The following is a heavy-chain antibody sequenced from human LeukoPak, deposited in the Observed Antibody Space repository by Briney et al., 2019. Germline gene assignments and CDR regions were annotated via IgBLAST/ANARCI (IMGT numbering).Heavy chain of an antibody. CDR3: ARVGVAAAATDFDY. J-gene: IGHJ4*02. CDR1: GFTFSSYW. Sequence: GGSLRLSCAASGFTFSSYWMHWVRQAPGKGLVWVSRINSDGSSTSYADSVKGRFTISRDNAKNTLYLQMNSLRAEDTAVYYCARVGVAAAATDFDYWGQGTLVTVSS. D-gene: IGHD6-13*01. V-gene: IGHV3-74*01. CDR2: INSDGSST.